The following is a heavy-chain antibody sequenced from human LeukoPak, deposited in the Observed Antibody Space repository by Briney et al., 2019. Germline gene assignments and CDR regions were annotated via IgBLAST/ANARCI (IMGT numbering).Heavy chain of an antibody. Sequence: ASVKVSCKASGYTFTSYAMPWVRLAPGQRLEWMGWINAGNGNTKYSQKFQGRVTITRDTSASTAYMELSSLRSEDTAVYYCAREDTMVPGVPLGYFDYWGQGTLVTVSS. CDR1: GYTFTSYA. CDR3: AREDTMVPGVPLGYFDY. V-gene: IGHV1-3*01. CDR2: INAGNGNT. J-gene: IGHJ4*02. D-gene: IGHD3-10*01.